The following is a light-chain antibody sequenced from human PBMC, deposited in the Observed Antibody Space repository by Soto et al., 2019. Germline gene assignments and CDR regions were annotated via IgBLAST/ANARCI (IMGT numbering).Light chain of an antibody. CDR3: QVRDVWPS. V-gene: IGKV3-11*01. Sequence: IVLTQSPVTLALSPGESAVLSCRASQSVSTSLAWYQHKPVQAPRLFIYDASKRAPGIPARFTGSGSGTDFTLIISSLEREDIAVYYCQVRDVWPSFGQGTKVEIK. J-gene: IGKJ1*01. CDR2: DAS. CDR1: QSVSTS.